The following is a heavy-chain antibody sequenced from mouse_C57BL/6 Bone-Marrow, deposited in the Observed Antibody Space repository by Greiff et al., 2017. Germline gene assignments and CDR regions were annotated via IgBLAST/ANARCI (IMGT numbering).Heavy chain of an antibody. V-gene: IGHV1-82*01. CDR1: GYAFSSSW. Sequence: VQGVESGPELVKPGASVKISCKASGYAFSSSWMNWVKQRPGKGLEWIGRIYPGDGDTNYNGKFKGKATLTADKSSSTAYMQLSSLTSEDSAVYCCARSRLLRYFDYWGQGTTLTVSS. D-gene: IGHD1-1*01. CDR3: ARSRLLRYFDY. CDR2: IYPGDGDT. J-gene: IGHJ2*01.